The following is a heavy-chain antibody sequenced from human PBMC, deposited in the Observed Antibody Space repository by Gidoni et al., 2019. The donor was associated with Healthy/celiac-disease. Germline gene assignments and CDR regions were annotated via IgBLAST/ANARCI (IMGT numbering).Heavy chain of an antibody. D-gene: IGHD3-10*01. Sequence: EVQLLESGGGLVQPGGPLRLSCAASGFTFSSYAMSWVRQAPGKGLEWVSAISGSGGSTYYADSVKGRFTISRDNSKNTLYLQMNSLRAEDTAVYYCAKAWITMVRGVRNYFDYWGQGTLVTVSS. J-gene: IGHJ4*02. V-gene: IGHV3-23*01. CDR1: GFTFSSYA. CDR2: ISGSGGST. CDR3: AKAWITMVRGVRNYFDY.